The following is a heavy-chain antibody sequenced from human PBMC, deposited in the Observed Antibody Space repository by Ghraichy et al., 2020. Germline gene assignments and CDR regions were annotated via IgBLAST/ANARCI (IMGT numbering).Heavy chain of an antibody. CDR2: INSDGSST. CDR1: GFTFSSYW. V-gene: IGHV3-74*01. Sequence: GGSLRLSCAASGFTFSSYWMHWVRQAPGKGLVWVSRINSDGSSTSYADSVKGRFTISRDNAKNTLYLQMNSLRAEDTAVYYCARDRVVVVVVAATPANWFDPWGQGTLATVSS. D-gene: IGHD2-15*01. J-gene: IGHJ5*02. CDR3: ARDRVVVVVVAATPANWFDP.